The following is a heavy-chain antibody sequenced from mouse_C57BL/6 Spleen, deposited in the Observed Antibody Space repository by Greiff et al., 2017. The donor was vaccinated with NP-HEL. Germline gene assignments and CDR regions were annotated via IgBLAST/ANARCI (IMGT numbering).Heavy chain of an antibody. D-gene: IGHD2-5*01. J-gene: IGHJ4*01. CDR3: ARTYSNYFYYAMDY. CDR2: ISSGSSTI. CDR1: GFTFSDYG. V-gene: IGHV5-17*01. Sequence: EVNVVESGGGLVKPGGSLKLSCAASGFTFSDYGMHWVRQAPEKGLEWVAYISSGSSTIYYADTVKGRFTISRDNAKNTLFLQMTSLRSEDTAMYYCARTYSNYFYYAMDYWGQGTSVTVSS.